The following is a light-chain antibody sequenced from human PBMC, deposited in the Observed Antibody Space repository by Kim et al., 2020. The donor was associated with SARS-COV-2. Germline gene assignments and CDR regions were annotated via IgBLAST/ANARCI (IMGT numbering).Light chain of an antibody. CDR3: QQANSFPRT. CDR2: GAS. J-gene: IGKJ4*01. Sequence: DIQMTQSPSSVSASVGDRVTITCRASQGISSKLAWYQQKLGKAPKLLISGASTLQSGVPSRFSGSGSGTAFTLTISSLQPEDFATYYCQQANSFPRTFGGGTKVDIK. V-gene: IGKV1-12*01. CDR1: QGISSK.